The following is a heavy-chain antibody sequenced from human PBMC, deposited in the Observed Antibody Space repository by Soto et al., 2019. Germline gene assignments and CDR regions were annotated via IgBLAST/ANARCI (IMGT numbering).Heavy chain of an antibody. CDR1: GYSFTSYG. Sequence: ASVKVSCKASGYSFTSYGISWVRQAPGQGLEWMGWITTYNGNPDYAQNLQGRVTMTTDTSTSTAYMELTSLRYDDTAVYYCAAIQNWNYAIAYWGQGTLVTVSS. CDR2: ITTYNGNP. D-gene: IGHD1-7*01. V-gene: IGHV1-18*01. J-gene: IGHJ4*02. CDR3: AAIQNWNYAIAY.